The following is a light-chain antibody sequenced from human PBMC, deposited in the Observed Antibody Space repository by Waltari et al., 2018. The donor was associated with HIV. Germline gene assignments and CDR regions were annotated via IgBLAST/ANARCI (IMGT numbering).Light chain of an antibody. CDR2: EDN. V-gene: IGLV2-23*01. J-gene: IGLJ1*01. CDR3: CSYAGSSTPYV. Sequence: QSALTQPASVSGSPGQSITISCTGTSSDVGNYNLVSWYQKHPGKAPNLMIYEDNKRPSGVSNRFSGSKSGNTASLTISGLQAEDEADYYCCSYAGSSTPYVFGTGTKVIVL. CDR1: SSDVGNYNL.